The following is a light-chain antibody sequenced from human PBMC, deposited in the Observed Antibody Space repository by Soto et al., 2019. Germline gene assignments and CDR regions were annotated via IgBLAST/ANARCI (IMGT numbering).Light chain of an antibody. J-gene: IGLJ1*01. CDR3: SSYTSSSTLSTYV. Sequence: QRVLTQPASVSGSPGQSITISCTGNSSDVGGYNYVSWYQHHPGKAPKLMIYDVSNRPSGGSNRFSGSKSGNTASLIISGLQAEDEADYYCSSYTSSSTLSTYVFGTGTKVTVL. CDR1: SSDVGGYNY. V-gene: IGLV2-14*03. CDR2: DVS.